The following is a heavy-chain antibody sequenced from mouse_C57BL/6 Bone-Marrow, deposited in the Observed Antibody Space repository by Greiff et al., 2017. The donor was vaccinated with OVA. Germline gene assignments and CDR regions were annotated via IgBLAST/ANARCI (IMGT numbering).Heavy chain of an antibody. CDR3: ARDRGGNYD. Sequence: EVQVVESGGGLVKPGGSLKLSCAASGFTFSSYAMSWVRQTPEKRLEWVATISDGGSYTYYPDNVKGRFTISRDNAKNNLYLQRSHLKSEDTAMYYCARDRGGNYDWGQGTTLTVSS. CDR2: ISDGGSYT. CDR1: GFTFSSYA. J-gene: IGHJ2*01. D-gene: IGHD2-1*01. V-gene: IGHV5-4*01.